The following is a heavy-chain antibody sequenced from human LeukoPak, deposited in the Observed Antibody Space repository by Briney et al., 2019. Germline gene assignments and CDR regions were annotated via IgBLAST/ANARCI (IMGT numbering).Heavy chain of an antibody. V-gene: IGHV3-21*01. Sequence: GGSLRLSCAASGFTFSSYSMNWVRQAPGKGLEWVSSISSSSSYIYYADSVKGRFTISRDNAKNSLYLPMNSLRAEDTAVYYCARGSYDYGDYVPYYYYYMDVWGKGTTVTVSS. D-gene: IGHD4-17*01. J-gene: IGHJ6*03. CDR2: ISSSSSYI. CDR1: GFTFSSYS. CDR3: ARGSYDYGDYVPYYYYYMDV.